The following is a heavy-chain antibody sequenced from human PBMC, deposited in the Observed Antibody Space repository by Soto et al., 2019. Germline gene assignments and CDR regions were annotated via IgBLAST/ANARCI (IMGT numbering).Heavy chain of an antibody. Sequence: ASVKVSCKASGYTFTSYGISWVRQAPGQGLEWMGWISAYNGNTNYAQKLQGRVTMTTDTSTSTAYMELRSLRSDDTAVYYCARDRPGIAAAGRLLDYYYYGMDVWGQGTTVTVSS. CDR2: ISAYNGNT. J-gene: IGHJ6*02. D-gene: IGHD6-13*01. V-gene: IGHV1-18*01. CDR1: GYTFTSYG. CDR3: ARDRPGIAAAGRLLDYYYYGMDV.